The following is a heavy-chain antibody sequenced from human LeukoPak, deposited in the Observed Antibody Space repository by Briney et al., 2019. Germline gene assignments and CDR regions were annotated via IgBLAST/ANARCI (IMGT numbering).Heavy chain of an antibody. Sequence: GGSLRLSCAASGFTFSSHAMSWVRQAPGKGLEWVSCNSGSGDNRNYADSVKGRFTISRDNSKSTLYLEMNSLRAEDTAIYYCAKNPLVSGTIYFDSWGQGTLLTVSS. J-gene: IGHJ4*02. V-gene: IGHV3-23*01. CDR2: NSGSGDNR. CDR3: AKNPLVSGTIYFDS. D-gene: IGHD6-19*01. CDR1: GFTFSSHA.